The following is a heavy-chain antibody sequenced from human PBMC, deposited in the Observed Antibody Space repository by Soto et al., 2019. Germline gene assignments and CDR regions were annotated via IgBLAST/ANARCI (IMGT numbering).Heavy chain of an antibody. CDR1: GGSFSAYY. CDR2: INHSGST. CDR3: ARGLRSRTDYYYYMDV. V-gene: IGHV4-34*01. J-gene: IGHJ6*03. D-gene: IGHD1-26*01. Sequence: QVQLQLWGAGLLKPSETLSLTCAIYGGSFSAYYWSWIRQPPGKGLEWIGVINHSGSTNYNPSLKSRVTISVDTSKNQFSLNLSSVTAADTAVYYCARGLRSRTDYYYYMDVWGKGTTVTVSS.